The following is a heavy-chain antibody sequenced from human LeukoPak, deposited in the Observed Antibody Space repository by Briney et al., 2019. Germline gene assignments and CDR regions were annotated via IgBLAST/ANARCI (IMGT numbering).Heavy chain of an antibody. J-gene: IGHJ4*02. V-gene: IGHV4-59*06. D-gene: IGHD3-3*01. CDR1: GGSISSYY. CDR2: IYYSGST. CDR3: ARLFGVVTTEDY. Sequence: SETLSLTCTVSGGSISSYYWSWIRQPPGKGLEWIGYIYYSGSTYYNPSLKSRVTISVDTSKNQFSLKLSSVTAADTAVYYCARLFGVVTTEDYWGQGTLVTVSS.